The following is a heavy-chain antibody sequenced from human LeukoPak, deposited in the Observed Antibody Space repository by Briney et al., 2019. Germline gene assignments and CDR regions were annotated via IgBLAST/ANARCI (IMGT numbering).Heavy chain of an antibody. V-gene: IGHV4-30-4*08. CDR1: GGSISSGDYY. D-gene: IGHD3-3*01. J-gene: IGHJ4*02. CDR2: IYYSGST. CDR3: ARSCLLEWLPPFDY. Sequence: SETLSLTCTVSGGSISSGDYYWSWIRQPPGKGLEWIGYIYYSGSTYYNPSLKSRVTISVDTSKNQFSLKLSSVTAADTAVYYCARSCLLEWLPPFDYWGQGTLVTVSS.